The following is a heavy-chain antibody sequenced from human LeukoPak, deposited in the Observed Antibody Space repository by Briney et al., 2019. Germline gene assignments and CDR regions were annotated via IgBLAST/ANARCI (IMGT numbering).Heavy chain of an antibody. J-gene: IGHJ2*01. CDR3: ARDRTYCGGDCQAGWYFDL. CDR2: ISSSSSTI. CDR1: GFTFSSYS. Sequence: GGSLRLSYAASGFTFSSYSMNWVRQAPGKGLEWVSYISSSSSTIYYADSVKGRFTISRDNAKNSLYLQMNSLRAEDTAVYYCARDRTYCGGDCQAGWYFDLWGRGTLVTVSS. V-gene: IGHV3-48*01. D-gene: IGHD2-21*01.